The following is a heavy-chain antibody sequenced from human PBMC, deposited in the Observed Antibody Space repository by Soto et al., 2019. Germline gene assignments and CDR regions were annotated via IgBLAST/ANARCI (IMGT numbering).Heavy chain of an antibody. Sequence: QVQLVESGGGVVQPGRSLRLSCAASGFTFSSYAMHWVRQAPGKGLEWVAVISYDGSNKYYADSVKGRFTISRDNSKNTLYLQMNSLRAEDTAVYYCASHDYGYWDPWGQGTLVTVSS. CDR2: ISYDGSNK. J-gene: IGHJ5*02. D-gene: IGHD4-17*01. V-gene: IGHV3-30-3*01. CDR3: ASHDYGYWDP. CDR1: GFTFSSYA.